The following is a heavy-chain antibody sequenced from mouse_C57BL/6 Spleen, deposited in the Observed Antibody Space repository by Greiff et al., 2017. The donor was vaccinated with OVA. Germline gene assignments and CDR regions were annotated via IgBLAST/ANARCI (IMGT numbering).Heavy chain of an antibody. CDR1: GYSITSGYY. Sequence: EVQVVESGPGLVKPSQSLSLTCSVTGYSITSGYYWNWIRQFPGNKLEWVGYIRYDGSNNYNPSPKNRISITRDTSKNQFFLKLNSVTTEDTATYYCASLYDGYFDYWGQGTTLTVSS. CDR3: ASLYDGYFDY. CDR2: IRYDGSN. J-gene: IGHJ2*01. D-gene: IGHD2-3*01. V-gene: IGHV3-6*01.